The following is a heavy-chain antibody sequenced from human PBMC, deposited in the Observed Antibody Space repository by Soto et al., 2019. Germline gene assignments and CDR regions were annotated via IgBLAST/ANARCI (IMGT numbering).Heavy chain of an antibody. CDR3: ARGPAQYQLVPYRHYYYYGLDV. CDR1: GGSFSGYY. Sequence: PSETLSLTCGVYGGSFSGYYWSWIRQPPGKGLEWIGDINHSGSTNYNPSLKSRVTTSVDTSKNQLSLRLTSVTAADTAVYYCARGPAQYQLVPYRHYYYYGLDVWGQGTTVTVSS. J-gene: IGHJ6*02. CDR2: INHSGST. V-gene: IGHV4-34*01. D-gene: IGHD2-2*01.